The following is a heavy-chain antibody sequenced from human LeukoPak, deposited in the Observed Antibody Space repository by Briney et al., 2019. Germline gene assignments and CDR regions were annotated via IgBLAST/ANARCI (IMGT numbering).Heavy chain of an antibody. CDR1: GYTFTSFP. Sequence: GASVKVSCKASGYTFTSFPMNWVRQAPGQGLEWMGWINTNTGNSTYAQGFTGRFVFSLDTSVSTAYLQISSLKAEDTAMYYCARAVSCSGGSCYSGYWGQGTLVTVSS. D-gene: IGHD2-15*01. J-gene: IGHJ4*02. CDR3: ARAVSCSGGSCYSGY. CDR2: INTNTGNS. V-gene: IGHV7-4-1*02.